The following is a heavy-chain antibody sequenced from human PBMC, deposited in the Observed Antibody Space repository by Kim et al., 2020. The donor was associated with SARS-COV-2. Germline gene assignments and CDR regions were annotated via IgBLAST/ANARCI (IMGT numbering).Heavy chain of an antibody. CDR3: ASWACSGSCVPY. V-gene: IGHV4-34*01. CDR2: INHSGST. Sequence: SETLSLTCAVYGGSFSGYYWSWIRQPPGKGLEWIGEINHSGSTNYNPSLKSRVTISVDTSKNQFSLKLSSVTAADTAVYYCASWACSGSCVPYWGQGTLVTVSS. CDR1: GGSFSGYY. D-gene: IGHD3-10*02. J-gene: IGHJ4*02.